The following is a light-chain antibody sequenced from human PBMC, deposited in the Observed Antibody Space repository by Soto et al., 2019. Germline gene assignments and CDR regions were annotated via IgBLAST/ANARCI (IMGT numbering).Light chain of an antibody. CDR3: AAWDDSLNGYV. CDR1: SSNIGRNT. Sequence: QSVLTQPPSASGTPGQSVTISCSGSSSNIGRNTVNWYQELPGTAPKLLIYSNNQRPSGVPDRFSGSKSGTSASLAISGLQSEDEADYYRAAWDDSLNGYVFGTGTKVTVL. J-gene: IGLJ1*01. V-gene: IGLV1-44*01. CDR2: SNN.